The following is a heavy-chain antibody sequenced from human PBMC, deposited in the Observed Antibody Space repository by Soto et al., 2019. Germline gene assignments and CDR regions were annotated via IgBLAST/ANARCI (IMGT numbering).Heavy chain of an antibody. CDR2: ISAYNGST. CDR3: ARDLGMSVWACLGIY. V-gene: IGHV1-18*01. J-gene: IGHJ4*02. Sequence: QVQLVQSGAEVKKPGASVKVSCKASGYTFTSYGISWVRQAPGQGLEWMGWISAYNGSTNYAQKLQGRVTMTTDTSTSTDYMELRSLRSDDTAVYYCARDLGMSVWACLGIYWGQGTLVTVSS. CDR1: GYTFTSYG. D-gene: IGHD6-13*01.